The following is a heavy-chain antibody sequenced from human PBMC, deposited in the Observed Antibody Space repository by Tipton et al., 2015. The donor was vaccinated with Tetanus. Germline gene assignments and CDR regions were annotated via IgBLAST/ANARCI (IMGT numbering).Heavy chain of an antibody. CDR2: IYYSGST. CDR1: GGSISSYY. CDR3: ARGTAREGFDY. D-gene: IGHD4-17*01. J-gene: IGHJ4*02. Sequence: TLSLTCTVSGGSISSYYWSWIRQPPGKGLEWIGYIYYSGSTNYNPSLKSRVTISVDMSKNQFSLKLSSVTAADTAVYYCARGTAREGFDYWGQGTLVTVSS. V-gene: IGHV4-59*01.